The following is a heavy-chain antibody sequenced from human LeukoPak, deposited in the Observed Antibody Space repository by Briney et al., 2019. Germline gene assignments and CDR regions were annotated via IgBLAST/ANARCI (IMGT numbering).Heavy chain of an antibody. CDR3: ARGFWSGYQVDY. CDR1: GFTVSSNY. J-gene: IGHJ4*02. D-gene: IGHD3-3*01. CDR2: IYSGGST. V-gene: IGHV3-53*01. Sequence: GGSLRLSCAASGFTVSSNYMSWVRQAPGKGLEWVSVIYSGGSTYYADSAKGRFTISRDNSKNTLYLQMNSLRAEDTAVYYCARGFWSGYQVDYWGQGTLVTVSS.